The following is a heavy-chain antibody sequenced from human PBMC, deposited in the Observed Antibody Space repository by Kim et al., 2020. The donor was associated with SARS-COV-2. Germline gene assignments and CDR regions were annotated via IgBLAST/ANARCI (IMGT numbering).Heavy chain of an antibody. V-gene: IGHV3-74*01. CDR3: ARETPVRGEYYFDY. J-gene: IGHJ4*02. Sequence: GGSLRLSCAASGFTFSSYWMHWVRQAPGNGLVWVSRVNRDGSTTNYADSVKGRFTISRDNAKNTLYLQMNSLRAEDTAVYYCARETPVRGEYYFDYWGQGILVTVSS. CDR1: GFTFSSYW. D-gene: IGHD3-10*01. CDR2: VNRDGSTT.